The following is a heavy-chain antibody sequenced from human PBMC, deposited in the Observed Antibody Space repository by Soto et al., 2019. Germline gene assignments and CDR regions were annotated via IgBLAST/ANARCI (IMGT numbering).Heavy chain of an antibody. CDR1: GFTFSTYA. J-gene: IGHJ4*02. V-gene: IGHV3-23*01. CDR2: ITGSGDYT. CDR3: AKYYQVLIIEYFDY. D-gene: IGHD3-3*01. Sequence: SLRLSCAASGFTFSTYAMTWVRQAPGKGLEWVAGITGSGDYTYYEDSVKGRFTISRDNSKNTLYLQMNSLRVEDTAVYYCAKYYQVLIIEYFDYWGQGTLVTVSS.